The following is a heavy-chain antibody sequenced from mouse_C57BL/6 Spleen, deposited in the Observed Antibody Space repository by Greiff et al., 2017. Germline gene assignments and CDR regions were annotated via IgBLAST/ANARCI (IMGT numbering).Heavy chain of an antibody. D-gene: IGHD1-1*01. V-gene: IGHV1-69*01. Sequence: QVQLQQPGAELVMPGASVKLSCKASGYTFTSYWMHWVKQRPGQGLEWIGEIDPSDSYTNYNQKFKGKSTLTVDKSSSTAYMQLSSLTSEDSAVYYCARGTTVVAPLYWYFDVWGTGTTVTVSS. CDR3: ARGTTVVAPLYWYFDV. CDR1: GYTFTSYW. CDR2: IDPSDSYT. J-gene: IGHJ1*03.